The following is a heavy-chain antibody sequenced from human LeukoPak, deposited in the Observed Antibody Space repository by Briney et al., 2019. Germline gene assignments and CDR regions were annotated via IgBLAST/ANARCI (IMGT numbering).Heavy chain of an antibody. Sequence: PGGSLRLSCAESGFTFSSYGLHWVRQAPGKGLEWVAVIWYDGSNEYYADSVKGRFTISRDDSKNTLYLQMNSLRAEDTAVYYCARAGNFDSGGYYYGIDYWGQGTLVTVSS. D-gene: IGHD3-22*01. CDR3: ARAGNFDSGGYYYGIDY. CDR2: IWYDGSNE. V-gene: IGHV3-33*01. CDR1: GFTFSSYG. J-gene: IGHJ4*02.